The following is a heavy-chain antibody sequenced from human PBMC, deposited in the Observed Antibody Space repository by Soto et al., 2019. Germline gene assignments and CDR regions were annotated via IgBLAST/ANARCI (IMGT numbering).Heavy chain of an antibody. D-gene: IGHD6-19*01. CDR1: GFNFKKFA. CDR3: AKADGEQWLLPHLDK. J-gene: IGHJ4*02. Sequence: GGSLRLSCVASGFNFKKFAMSWVRQAPGEGLEWVSGISCCGGSTSYADSVKGRFSIARDDSTNTLFLQMNNLRVEDTAQYYCAKADGEQWLLPHLDKWGQGTLVTVSS. CDR2: ISCCGGST. V-gene: IGHV3-23*01.